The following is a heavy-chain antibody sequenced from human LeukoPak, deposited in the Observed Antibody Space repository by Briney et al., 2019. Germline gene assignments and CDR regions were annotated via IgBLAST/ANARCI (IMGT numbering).Heavy chain of an antibody. CDR2: IKPSGGST. Sequence: ASVKVSCKASGYTFTRYYMHGVRQPAAQGLEGMGIIKPSGGSTSYAEKFKGRVTMTRDTSTSTVYMELSSLRCEDTAVYYCARGHSSGYGSVFDYWGQGTLVTVSS. J-gene: IGHJ4*02. V-gene: IGHV1-46*01. CDR3: ARGHSSGYGSVFDY. D-gene: IGHD3-22*01. CDR1: GYTFTRYY.